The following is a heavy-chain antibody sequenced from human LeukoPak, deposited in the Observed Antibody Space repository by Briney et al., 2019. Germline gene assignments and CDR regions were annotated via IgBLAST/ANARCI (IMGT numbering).Heavy chain of an antibody. Sequence: GGSLRLSCAASGFTFSSYWVSWVRQAPGKGLEWVANIKQDGSEKYYVDSVKGRFTISRDNAKNSLYLQMNSLRAEDTAVYYCARDSGSGGNSNAFDIWGQGTMVTVSS. J-gene: IGHJ3*02. V-gene: IGHV3-7*01. CDR2: IKQDGSEK. CDR3: ARDSGSGGNSNAFDI. D-gene: IGHD4-23*01. CDR1: GFTFSSYW.